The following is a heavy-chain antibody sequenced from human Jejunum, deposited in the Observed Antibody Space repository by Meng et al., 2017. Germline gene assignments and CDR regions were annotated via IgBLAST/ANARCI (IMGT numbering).Heavy chain of an antibody. J-gene: IGHJ4*02. D-gene: IGHD4-17*01. V-gene: IGHV3-23*01. CDR2: ITGSGDRT. Sequence: EGQRLESGGGLVQPGGSLRLPGAGSGLTFSGFAMTWLRQAPGKGLQWVSSITGSGDRTQYADHVKGRFTISRDNSKSTLYLQMNSLRVEDTAVYYCAKDPNGDYVGAFDSWGQGALVTVSS. CDR3: AKDPNGDYVGAFDS. CDR1: GLTFSGFA.